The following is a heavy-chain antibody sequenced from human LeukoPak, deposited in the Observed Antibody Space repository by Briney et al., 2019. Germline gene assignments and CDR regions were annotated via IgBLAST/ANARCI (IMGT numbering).Heavy chain of an antibody. J-gene: IGHJ4*02. CDR2: INPNSGDT. D-gene: IGHD2-2*01. CDR1: GYTFTDYY. Sequence: VKVSCKASGYTFTDYYMHWVRQAPGQGFEWMGWINPNSGDTNYAQKFQGRVTMTRDTSISTAHMELSRLRSDDTAVYYCARANFLYCSSTTCLFDYWGQGTLVIVSS. V-gene: IGHV1-2*02. CDR3: ARANFLYCSSTTCLFDY.